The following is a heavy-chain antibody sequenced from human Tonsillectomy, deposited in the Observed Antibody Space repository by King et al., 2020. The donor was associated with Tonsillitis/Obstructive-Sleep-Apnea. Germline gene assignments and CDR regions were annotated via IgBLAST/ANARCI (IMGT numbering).Heavy chain of an antibody. V-gene: IGHV3-11*05. CDR1: GFTFTDYY. Sequence: VQLVESGGGLVKPGGSLRLSCVASGFTFTDYYMTWIRQAPGKGLEWVSYISSSGTYTNYAGSVRGRFTVSRDNAKNSQYLQMNSLRAEDTAMYYCARGRTYYYGAGTDFGYWGQGALVTVSS. CDR2: ISSSGTYT. CDR3: ARGRTYYYGAGTDFGY. J-gene: IGHJ4*02. D-gene: IGHD3-10*01.